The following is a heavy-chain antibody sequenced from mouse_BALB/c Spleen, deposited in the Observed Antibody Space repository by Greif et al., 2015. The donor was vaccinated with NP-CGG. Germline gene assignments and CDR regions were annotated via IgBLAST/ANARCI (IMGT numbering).Heavy chain of an antibody. V-gene: IGHV3-8*02. CDR2: ISYSGST. D-gene: IGHD2-1*01. J-gene: IGHJ4*01. CDR3: ARSPYGNYAMDY. Sequence: EVKLVESGPRLVEPSQTLSLTCSVTGDSITSGYWNWIRKLPGNKLEYMGYISYSGSTYYNPSLKSRISITRDTSKNXYYLQLNSVTTEDTATYYCARSPYGNYAMDYWGQGTSVTVSS. CDR1: GDSITSGY.